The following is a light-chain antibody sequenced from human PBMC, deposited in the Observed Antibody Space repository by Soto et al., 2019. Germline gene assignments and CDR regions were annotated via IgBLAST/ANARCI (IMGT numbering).Light chain of an antibody. CDR2: MVS. Sequence: VVMTQSPLSLPVTLGQPASISCRSNQSLVYTDGKTYLYWFQQRPGQSPRRLIYMVSNRDSGVPDRFSGSGSGTDFTLKINGVEAEDVGVYYCMQGTHWPWTFGQGTKVDIK. CDR3: MQGTHWPWT. J-gene: IGKJ1*01. V-gene: IGKV2-30*01. CDR1: QSLVYTDGKTY.